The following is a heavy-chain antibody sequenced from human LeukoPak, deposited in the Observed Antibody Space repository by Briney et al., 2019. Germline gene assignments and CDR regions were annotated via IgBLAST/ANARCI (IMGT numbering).Heavy chain of an antibody. D-gene: IGHD1-26*01. CDR3: AKYCPKVEPPDYMDV. Sequence: GGSLRLSCIVSGFTLSSYEMTWFRQAPGKGLEWVSSIGYSGSDTYYADSVKGRFTISRDNSKNTLYLQMNSLRVEDTAVYYCAKYCPKVEPPDYMDVWGKGTTVTVS. J-gene: IGHJ6*03. CDR2: IGYSGSDT. V-gene: IGHV3-23*01. CDR1: GFTLSSYE.